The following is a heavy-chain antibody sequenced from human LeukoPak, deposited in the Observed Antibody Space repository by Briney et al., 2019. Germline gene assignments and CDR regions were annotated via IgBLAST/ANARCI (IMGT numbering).Heavy chain of an antibody. Sequence: GGSLRLSCAASGYTFDDYAMHWVRQAPGRGLEWVSGISWNSGSIGYADSVKGRFTISRDNAKNSLYLQMNSLRAEDTALYYCAKGPRTTVTTTLDYWGQGTLVTVSS. CDR2: ISWNSGSI. D-gene: IGHD4-17*01. J-gene: IGHJ4*02. V-gene: IGHV3-9*01. CDR1: GYTFDDYA. CDR3: AKGPRTTVTTTLDY.